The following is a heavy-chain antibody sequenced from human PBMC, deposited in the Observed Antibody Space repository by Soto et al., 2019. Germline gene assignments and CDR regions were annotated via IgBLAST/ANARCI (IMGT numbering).Heavy chain of an antibody. V-gene: IGHV3-23*01. D-gene: IGHD3-22*01. CDR2: ISGSGGKT. CDR1: GFPFSDYA. Sequence: GGSLRLSCAGSGFPFSDYALTWVRQAPGKGLEWVSHISGSGGKTYYADSVKGRFIISRDNSKNSLYLQMNSLKTEDTAVYYCVRATYFSDSSGYTRCFDYWGQGTLVTVSS. CDR3: VRATYFSDSSGYTRCFDY. J-gene: IGHJ4*02.